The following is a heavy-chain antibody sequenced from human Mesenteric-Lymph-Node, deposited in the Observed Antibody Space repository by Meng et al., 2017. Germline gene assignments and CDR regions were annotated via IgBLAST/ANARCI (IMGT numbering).Heavy chain of an antibody. J-gene: IGHJ5*02. V-gene: IGHV4-34*01. CDR2: INHSGST. CDR1: GGSITCYY. CDR3: SKFKCSNVFCYSGQRWFDP. D-gene: IGHD2-15*01. Sequence: QQLGPGRFSPSWTSLLTCPALGGSITCYYWSWYRPPPGQVLAWIGAINHSGSTSYNPSLKSRVTISVDTTKNQFSLKLSSVTAADTAVYYCSKFKCSNVFCYSGQRWFDPWGQGTLVTVSS.